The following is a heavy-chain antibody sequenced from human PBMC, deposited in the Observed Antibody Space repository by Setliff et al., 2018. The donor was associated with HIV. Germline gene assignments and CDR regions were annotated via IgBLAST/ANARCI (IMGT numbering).Heavy chain of an antibody. CDR3: ARVYYGDLEY. D-gene: IGHD4-17*01. J-gene: IGHJ4*02. CDR1: GGSFSSYY. V-gene: IGHV4-34*01. CDR2: INHSGST. Sequence: PSETLSLTCAVYGGSFSSYYWSWIRQPPGKGLEWIGEINHSGSTNYSPSLKSRVTISVDTSKNQFSLNLSSVTAADTAVYFCARVYYGDLEYWGQGTLVTVSS.